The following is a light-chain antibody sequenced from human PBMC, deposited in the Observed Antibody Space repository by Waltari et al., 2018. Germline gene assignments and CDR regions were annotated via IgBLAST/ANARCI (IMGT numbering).Light chain of an antibody. Sequence: EIVLTQSPGTLSLSLGERATVSSRASQSVSRDLAWYQPKTGQAPRLLIYGGSTRATGIPDRFSGSGSGTDFSLTISRLEPDDFAVYYCQHYLRLPVTFGQGTTVEI. V-gene: IGKV3-20*01. J-gene: IGKJ1*01. CDR1: QSVSRD. CDR3: QHYLRLPVT. CDR2: GGS.